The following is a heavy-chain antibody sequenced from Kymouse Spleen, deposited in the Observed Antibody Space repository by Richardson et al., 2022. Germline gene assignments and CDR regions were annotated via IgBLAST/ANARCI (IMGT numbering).Heavy chain of an antibody. CDR2: ISSSSSYI. V-gene: IGHV3-21*03. D-gene: IGHD5-18,IGHD5-18*01. CDR1: GFTFSSYS. Sequence: EVQLVESGGGLVKPGGSLRLSCAASGFTFSSYSMNWVRQAPGKGLEWVSSISSSSSYIYYADSVKGRFTISRDNAKNSLYLQMNSLRAEDTAVYYCARAPRGYSYGPFDYWGQGTLVTVSS. J-gene: IGHJ4*02. CDR3: ARAPRGYSYGPFDY.